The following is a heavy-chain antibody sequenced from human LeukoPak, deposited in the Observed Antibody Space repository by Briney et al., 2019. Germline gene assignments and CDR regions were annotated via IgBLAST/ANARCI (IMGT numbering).Heavy chain of an antibody. D-gene: IGHD6-6*01. V-gene: IGHV3-7*01. CDR1: GFTFNNYW. J-gene: IGHJ4*02. CDR3: ARIGYRGSSFDY. Sequence: GGSLRLSCAASGFTFNNYWMSWVRLAPGTGLEWVANINQDGSTKYYVDSMKGRFTISRDNAKNSLHLQMNSLRAEDTAAYYCARIGYRGSSFDYWGQGTLVTASS. CDR2: INQDGSTK.